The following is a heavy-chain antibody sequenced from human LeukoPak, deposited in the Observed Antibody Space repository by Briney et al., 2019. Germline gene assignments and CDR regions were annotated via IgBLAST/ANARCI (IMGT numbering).Heavy chain of an antibody. CDR2: ISGSGGST. D-gene: IGHD5-12*01. CDR1: GFILSGYF. J-gene: IGHJ4*02. CDR3: AKTRGYSGYDSFDY. Sequence: PGGSLRLSCAASGFILSGYFMSWVRQAPGKGLEWVSAISGSGGSTYYADSVKGRFTISRGNSKNTLYLQMNSLRAEDTAVYYCAKTRGYSGYDSFDYWGQGTLVIVSS. V-gene: IGHV3-23*01.